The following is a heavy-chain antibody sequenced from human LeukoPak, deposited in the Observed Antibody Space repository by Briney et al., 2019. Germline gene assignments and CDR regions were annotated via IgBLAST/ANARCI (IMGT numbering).Heavy chain of an antibody. CDR2: IYHSGGT. Sequence: SQTLSLTCAVSGGSISSGGYSWSWIRQPPGKGLEWIGYIYHSGGTYYNPSLKSRVTISVDRSKNQFSLKLGSVTAADTAVYYCARIVGATGYYFDYWGQGTLVTVSS. V-gene: IGHV4-30-2*01. CDR3: ARIVGATGYYFDY. J-gene: IGHJ4*02. D-gene: IGHD1-26*01. CDR1: GGSISSGGYS.